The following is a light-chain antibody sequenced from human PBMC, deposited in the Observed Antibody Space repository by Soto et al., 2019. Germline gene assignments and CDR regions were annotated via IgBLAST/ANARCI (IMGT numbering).Light chain of an antibody. CDR2: GNS. Sequence: QAVVTQPPSVSGAPGQGVTISCTGTNSNIGSDYGVHWYQQFPGTAPKLLIYGNSNRPSGVPDRFSGSKSGTSASLAISGLQSEDEADYYCAAWDDSLNGWVFGGGTKLTVL. CDR3: AAWDDSLNGWV. CDR1: NSNIGSDYG. J-gene: IGLJ3*02. V-gene: IGLV1-40*01.